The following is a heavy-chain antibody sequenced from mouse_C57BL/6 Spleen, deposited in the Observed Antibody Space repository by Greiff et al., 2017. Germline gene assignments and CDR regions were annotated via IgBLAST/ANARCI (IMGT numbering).Heavy chain of an antibody. CDR3: ARRLRSTSLDY. V-gene: IGHV1-82*01. D-gene: IGHD1-1*01. CDR2: IYPGDGDT. CDR1: GYAFSSSW. J-gene: IGHJ2*01. Sequence: QVQLQQSGPELVKPGASVKISCKASGYAFSSSWMNWVKQRPGKGLEWIGRIYPGDGDTNYNGKFKGKATLTADKSSSTAYMQLSSLTSEDSAVYCCARRLRSTSLDYWGQGTTLTVSS.